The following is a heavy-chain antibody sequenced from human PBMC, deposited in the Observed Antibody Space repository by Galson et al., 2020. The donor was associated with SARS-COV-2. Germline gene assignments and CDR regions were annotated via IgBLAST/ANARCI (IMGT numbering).Heavy chain of an antibody. V-gene: IGHV3-30-3*01. J-gene: IGHJ4*01. Sequence: TGESLRLSCAASGFTISSYAIHWVRHPPGKGQGRVAVITNDGSNKYYSDPVKGRFTISRDNSKNTLYLQMISLRAEDTAVYYCARGGGVAGTGYYLDDWGQGTLVTVSS. CDR2: ITNDGSNK. CDR1: GFTISSYA. D-gene: IGHD6-19*01. CDR3: ARGGGVAGTGYYLDD.